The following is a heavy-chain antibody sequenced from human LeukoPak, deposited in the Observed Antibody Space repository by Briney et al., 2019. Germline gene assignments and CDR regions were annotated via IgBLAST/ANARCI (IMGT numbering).Heavy chain of an antibody. D-gene: IGHD2-2*01. CDR3: ARGTRPGPLLHLAY. V-gene: IGHV1-18*01. J-gene: IGHJ4*02. CDR2: ISTYNGNT. Sequence: ASVKVSCKASGYTFTNYGISWVRQAPGQGLEWMGWISTYNGNTNYAQRLQGRVTMTTDTSTSTAYMELRSLRSDDTAVFYCARGTRPGPLLHLAYWGQGTRVTVSS. CDR1: GYTFTNYG.